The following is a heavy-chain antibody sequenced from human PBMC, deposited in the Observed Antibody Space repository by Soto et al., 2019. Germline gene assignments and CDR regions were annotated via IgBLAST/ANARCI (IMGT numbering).Heavy chain of an antibody. J-gene: IGHJ6*02. Sequence: QVQLVQSGAEVKKPGASVKVSCKASGYTFTGYYMHWVRQAPGQGLEWMGWINPNSGGTNYAQKCQGWVTMTRDTSNSTAYMELSRLRSDDTAVYYCARDCLWCSAYDSSDCGSYYYYGMDVWGQGTTVTVSS. D-gene: IGHD3-22*01. V-gene: IGHV1-2*04. CDR2: INPNSGGT. CDR1: GYTFTGYY. CDR3: ARDCLWCSAYDSSDCGSYYYYGMDV.